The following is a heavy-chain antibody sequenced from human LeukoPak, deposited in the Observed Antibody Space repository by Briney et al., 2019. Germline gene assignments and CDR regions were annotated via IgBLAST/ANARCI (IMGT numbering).Heavy chain of an antibody. V-gene: IGHV3-21*01. Sequence: PGGSLRLSCAASGFTFSSYSMNWVRQAPGKGLEWVSSISSSSSYIYYADSVKGRFTISRDNAKNSLYLQMNSLRAEDTAVYYCAGGGYSGYLADNWFDPWGQGTLVTVSS. D-gene: IGHD5-12*01. J-gene: IGHJ5*02. CDR1: GFTFSSYS. CDR3: AGGGYSGYLADNWFDP. CDR2: ISSSSSYI.